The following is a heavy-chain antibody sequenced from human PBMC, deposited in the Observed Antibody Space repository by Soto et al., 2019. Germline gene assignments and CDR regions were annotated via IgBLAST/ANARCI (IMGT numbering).Heavy chain of an antibody. CDR3: APPILHATRRSFEF. CDR2: IYPGDSDT. V-gene: IGHV5-51*01. CDR1: GYTFTTYW. D-gene: IGHD3-3*02. Sequence: GESLKISCTGSGYTFTTYWIAWVLQMPGKGLEWMGIIYPGDSDTTYSPSFQGQVTISVDKSITTAYLQWSILKASDTAMYYCAPPILHATRRSFEFWGKGTLVTVSS. J-gene: IGHJ4*02.